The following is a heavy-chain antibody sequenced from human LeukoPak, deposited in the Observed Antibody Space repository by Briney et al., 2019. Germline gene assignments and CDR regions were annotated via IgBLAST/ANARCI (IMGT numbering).Heavy chain of an antibody. D-gene: IGHD6-13*01. CDR2: INHIGVI. J-gene: IGHJ4*02. CDR3: ARGPAAVHP. V-gene: IGHV4-34*01. Sequence: PSETRSLTCAAYGWSLNKHYWIWIRQPPGKGLEWIGEINHIGVINYNPSLESRVTISIDTSKSQFFLKLSSVTAADTAVYYCARGPAAVHPWGQGTLVTVSS. CDR1: GWSLNKHY.